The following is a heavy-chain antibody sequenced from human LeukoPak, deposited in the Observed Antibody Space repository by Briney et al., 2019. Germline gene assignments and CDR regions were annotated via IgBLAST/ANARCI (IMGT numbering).Heavy chain of an antibody. CDR2: ISGSGATT. Sequence: PGRSLRLSCAASGFTVSRYAMNWVRQAPGKGLEWVSGISGSGATTYYADSVKGRFTISRDNSKNTFYLQMNSLRAEDTAVYYCAKDLSETGTTFDYWGQGTQVTVSS. J-gene: IGHJ4*02. CDR1: GFTVSRYA. D-gene: IGHD1-7*01. V-gene: IGHV3-23*01. CDR3: AKDLSETGTTFDY.